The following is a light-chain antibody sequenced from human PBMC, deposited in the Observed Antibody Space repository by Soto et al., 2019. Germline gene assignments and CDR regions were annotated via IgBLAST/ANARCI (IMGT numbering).Light chain of an antibody. CDR2: GNS. V-gene: IGLV1-40*01. CDR1: SSNIGAGYD. Sequence: QSVLTQPPSVSGAPGQRVTISCTGSSSNIGAGYDVHWYQQLPGTAPKLLIYGNSNRPSGVPDRFSGSKSGTSASLAITGLQAEDDADYYGQSYDSSLSGWVFGGGTKVTVL. CDR3: QSYDSSLSGWV. J-gene: IGLJ3*02.